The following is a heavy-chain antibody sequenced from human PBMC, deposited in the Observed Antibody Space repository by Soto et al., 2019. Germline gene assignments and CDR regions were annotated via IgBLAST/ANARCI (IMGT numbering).Heavy chain of an antibody. D-gene: IGHD6-13*01. CDR3: ARGDYSSSWGDYYYYYGMDV. CDR2: INPSGGST. CDR1: GYTFTSYY. V-gene: IGHV1-46*01. J-gene: IGHJ6*02. Sequence: ASVNVSCKASGYTFTSYYMHWVRQAPGQGLEWMGIINPSGGSTSYAQKFQGRVTMTRDTSTSTVYMELSSLRSEDTAVYYCARGDYSSSWGDYYYYYGMDVWGQGTTVTVSS.